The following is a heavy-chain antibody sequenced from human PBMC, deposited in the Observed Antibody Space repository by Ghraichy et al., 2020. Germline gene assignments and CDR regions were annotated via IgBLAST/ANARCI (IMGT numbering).Heavy chain of an antibody. CDR1: GFTFSNAW. J-gene: IGHJ3*02. D-gene: IGHD3-3*01. CDR3: TTSITGNLYAFDI. V-gene: IGHV3-15*01. CDR2: IKSKTDGGTT. Sequence: GGSLRLSCAASGFTFSNAWMSWVRQAPGKRLEWVGRIKSKTDGGTTDYAAPVKGRFTISRDDSKNTLYLQMNSLKTEDTAVYYCTTSITGNLYAFDIWGQGTMVTVSS.